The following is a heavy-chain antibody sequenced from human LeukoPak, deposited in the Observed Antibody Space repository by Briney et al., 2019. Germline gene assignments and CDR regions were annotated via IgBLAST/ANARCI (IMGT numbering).Heavy chain of an antibody. CDR2: INHSGST. V-gene: IGHV4-34*01. CDR1: GGSFSGYY. CDR3: ARGLGLYSSSWYILGY. Sequence: SETLSLTCAVYGGSFSGYYWSWIRQPPGKGLEWIGEINHSGSTNYNPSLKSRVTISVDTSKNQFSLKLSSVTAADTAVYYCARGLGLYSSSWYILGYWGQGTLVTVSS. J-gene: IGHJ4*02. D-gene: IGHD6-13*01.